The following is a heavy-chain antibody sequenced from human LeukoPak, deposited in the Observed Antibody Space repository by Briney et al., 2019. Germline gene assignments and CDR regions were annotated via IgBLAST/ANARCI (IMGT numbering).Heavy chain of an antibody. CDR2: ISSSSSYI. V-gene: IGHV3-21*01. D-gene: IGHD3-3*01. CDR1: GFAFSSYS. Sequence: GGSLRLSCAAAGFAFSSYSMNWVRQAPGKGLEWVSSISSSSSYIYYADSVKGRFTISRDNAKNSLYLQMNSLRAEDTAVYYCARDSGVNWFDPWGQGTLVTVSS. CDR3: ARDSGVNWFDP. J-gene: IGHJ5*02.